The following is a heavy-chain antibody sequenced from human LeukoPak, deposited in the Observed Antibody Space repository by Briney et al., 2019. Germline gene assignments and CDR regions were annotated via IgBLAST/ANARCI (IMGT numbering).Heavy chain of an antibody. D-gene: IGHD2-15*01. CDR1: GITFRSYG. CDR3: ATDRATQYFDY. V-gene: IGHV3-30*02. J-gene: IGHJ4*02. Sequence: GGSLRLSCAASGITFRSYGMHWVRQAPGEGLEWVAFIWYDGSNKYYADSVKGRFTISRDNSRNTLFLQMNSLRAEDTAVYYCATDRATQYFDYWGQGTLVSVSS. CDR2: IWYDGSNK.